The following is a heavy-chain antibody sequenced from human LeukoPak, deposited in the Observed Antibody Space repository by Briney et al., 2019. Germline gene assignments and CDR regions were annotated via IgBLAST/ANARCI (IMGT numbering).Heavy chain of an antibody. J-gene: IGHJ6*03. CDR2: IIPILRTT. Sequence: ASVKVSCKASGGTFSSYAFSWVRQAPGQGLEWMGGIIPILRTTNYAQKFQGRVTITADESTRTAYMELSSLRSEDTAVYYCASHYCSSPSCYRYYYYMDVWGKGTTVTISS. CDR3: ASHYCSSPSCYRYYYYMDV. CDR1: GGTFSSYA. V-gene: IGHV1-69*13. D-gene: IGHD2-2*01.